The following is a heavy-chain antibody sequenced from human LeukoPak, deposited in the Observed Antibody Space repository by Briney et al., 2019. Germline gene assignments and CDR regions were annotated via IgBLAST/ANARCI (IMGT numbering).Heavy chain of an antibody. D-gene: IGHD6-13*01. CDR3: ARDLGSGIAEPFDH. Sequence: ASVKVSCKASGYTFSNYGISWVRQAPGQGLEWMGWISAYNGNTNYAQKLQGGVTMTTDTSTSTAYMELRSLRSDDTAVYYCARDLGSGIAEPFDHWGQGTLVTVSS. CDR1: GYTFSNYG. CDR2: ISAYNGNT. V-gene: IGHV1-18*01. J-gene: IGHJ4*02.